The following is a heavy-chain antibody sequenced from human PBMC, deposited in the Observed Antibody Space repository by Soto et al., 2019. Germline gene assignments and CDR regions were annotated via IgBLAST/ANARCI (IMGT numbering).Heavy chain of an antibody. CDR1: GGIFSSYA. J-gene: IGHJ6*02. D-gene: IGHD1-1*01. V-gene: IGHV1-69*01. CDR3: ARGGKERFRGSGMDV. CDR2: IISMYGTA. Sequence: QVQLVQSGAEVKKPGSSVKVSCKASGGIFSSYAISWVRQAPGQGLEWMGEIISMYGTAMYAQKFRGRVTIIADDAASTAYMELSSLRSEDTAVYYCARGGKERFRGSGMDVWGQGTTVNVSS.